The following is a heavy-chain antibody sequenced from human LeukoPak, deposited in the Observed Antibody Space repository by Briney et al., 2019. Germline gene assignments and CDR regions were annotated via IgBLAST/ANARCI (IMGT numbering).Heavy chain of an antibody. Sequence: GGSLRLSCAASGFTSRSFWMSWVRQAPGRGLEWVANIKQDGSEKYYADSVKGRFTISRDNSKNTLYLQMNSLRAEDTAVYYCARITTASSDLWGQGTLVTVSS. V-gene: IGHV3-7*02. J-gene: IGHJ1*01. CDR1: GFTSRSFW. CDR2: IKQDGSEK. CDR3: ARITTASSDL. D-gene: IGHD5-18*01.